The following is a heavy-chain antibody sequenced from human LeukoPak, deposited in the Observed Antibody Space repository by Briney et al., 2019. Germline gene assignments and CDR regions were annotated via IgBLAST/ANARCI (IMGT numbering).Heavy chain of an antibody. CDR1: GFTFSSYD. J-gene: IGHJ4*02. V-gene: IGHV3-13*01. CDR3: ARKGPNYYDSSGYYSLIDY. CDR2: IGTAGDT. D-gene: IGHD3-22*01. Sequence: GGSLRLSCAASGFTFSSYDMHWVRQATGKGLEWVSAIGTAGDTYYPGSVKGRFTISRDNSKNTLYLQMNSLRAEDTAVYYCARKGPNYYDSSGYYSLIDYWGQGTLVTVSS.